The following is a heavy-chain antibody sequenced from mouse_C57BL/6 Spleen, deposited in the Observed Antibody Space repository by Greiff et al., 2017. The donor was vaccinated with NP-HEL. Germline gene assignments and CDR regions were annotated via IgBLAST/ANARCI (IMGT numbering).Heavy chain of an antibody. Sequence: VQLKESGPGLVKPSQSLSLPCSVTGYSITSGYYWNWIRQFPGNKLEWMGYISYDGSNNYNQSLKNRISITRDTSKNQFFLKLNSVTTEDTATYYCARGGTYDYDADWYFDVWGTGTTVTVSS. V-gene: IGHV3-6*01. CDR3: ARGGTYDYDADWYFDV. CDR2: ISYDGSN. J-gene: IGHJ1*03. CDR1: GYSITSGYY. D-gene: IGHD2-4*01.